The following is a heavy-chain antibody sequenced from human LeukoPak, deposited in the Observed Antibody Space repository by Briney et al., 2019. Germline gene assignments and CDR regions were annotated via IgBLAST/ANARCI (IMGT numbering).Heavy chain of an antibody. CDR1: GGSISSSSYY. V-gene: IGHV4-39*07. Sequence: SETLSLTCTVSGGSISSSSYYWGWIRQPPGKGLEWIGEINHSGSTNYNPSLKSRVTISVDTSKNQFSLKLSSVTAADTAVYYCARGLVVPAAFFDYWGQGTLVTVSS. D-gene: IGHD2-2*01. CDR3: ARGLVVPAAFFDY. J-gene: IGHJ4*02. CDR2: INHSGST.